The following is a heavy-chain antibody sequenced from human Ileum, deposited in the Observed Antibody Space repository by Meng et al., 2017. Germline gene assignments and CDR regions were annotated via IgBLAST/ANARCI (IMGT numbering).Heavy chain of an antibody. CDR2: IRPDGSTT. Sequence: VQLVETGRGVVQPGGSLGLSCAAAGFTFSSHWMHWVRQAPGKGLEWVSRIRPDGSTTAFADSVEGRFTISRDNAKNTLYLQLNSLRGDDTAVYYCTRDFDSGYGLWGQGTLVTVSS. V-gene: IGHV3-74*01. CDR3: TRDFDSGYGL. CDR1: GFTFSSHW. J-gene: IGHJ4*02. D-gene: IGHD5-12*01.